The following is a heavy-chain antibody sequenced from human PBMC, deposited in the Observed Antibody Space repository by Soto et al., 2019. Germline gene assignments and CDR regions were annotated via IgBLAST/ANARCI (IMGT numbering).Heavy chain of an antibody. V-gene: IGHV4-39*01. CDR1: GGSISSSSYY. Sequence: SETLSLTCTVSGGSISSSSYYWGWIRQPPGKGLEWIGSIYYSGSTYYNPSLKSRVTISVDTSKNQFSLKLSSVTAADTAVYYCATPRRGYCSGGSCYSRFDYWGQGTLVTVSS. CDR2: IYYSGST. J-gene: IGHJ4*02. CDR3: ATPRRGYCSGGSCYSRFDY. D-gene: IGHD2-15*01.